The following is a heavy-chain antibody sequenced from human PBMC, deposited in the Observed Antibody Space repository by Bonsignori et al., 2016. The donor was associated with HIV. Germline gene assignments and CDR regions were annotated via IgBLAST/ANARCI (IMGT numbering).Heavy chain of an antibody. CDR2: INHSGST. V-gene: IGHV4-34*01. D-gene: IGHD6-13*01. J-gene: IGHJ4*02. Sequence: SETLSLTCAVYGGSFSGYYWSWIRQPPGKGLEWIGEINHSGSTNYNPSLKSRVTISVDTSKNQFSLKLSSVTAADTAVYYCARGHGDSSSAKAPNFDYWGQGTLVTVSS. CDR3: ARGHGDSSSAKAPNFDY. CDR1: GGSFSGYY.